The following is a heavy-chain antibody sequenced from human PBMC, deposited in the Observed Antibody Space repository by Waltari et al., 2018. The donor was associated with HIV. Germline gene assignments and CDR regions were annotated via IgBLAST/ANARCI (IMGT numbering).Heavy chain of an antibody. CDR3: SRDTFGEYDY. CDR1: GFSVSSYW. CDR2: INSDGSRI. Sequence: EVQLEQSGGGLIKPGGSLRLSCAASGFSVSSYWMHWVRQTPGKGLVWVSRINSDGSRIDYADSVRGRFTISRDSAKNTLSLQMNSLTEEDTAVYYCSRDTFGEYDYWGQGTLVTVSS. D-gene: IGHD3-10*01. J-gene: IGHJ4*02. V-gene: IGHV3-74*01.